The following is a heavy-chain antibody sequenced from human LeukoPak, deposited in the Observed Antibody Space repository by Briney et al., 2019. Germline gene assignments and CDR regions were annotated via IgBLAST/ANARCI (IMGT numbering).Heavy chain of an antibody. J-gene: IGHJ4*02. D-gene: IGHD4-17*01. CDR3: ARDYGAFNFDY. V-gene: IGHV4-39*07. CDR2: IYYSGST. Sequence: SETLSLTCTVSGGSISSSSYYWGWIRQPPGKGLEWIGSIYYSGSTYYNPSLKSRVTISVDTSKNQFSLKLSSVTAADTAVYYCARDYGAFNFDYWAKGTLVTVSS. CDR1: GGSISSSSYY.